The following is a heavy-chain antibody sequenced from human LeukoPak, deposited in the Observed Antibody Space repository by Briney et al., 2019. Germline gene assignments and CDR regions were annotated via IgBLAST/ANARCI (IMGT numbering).Heavy chain of an antibody. V-gene: IGHV1-18*01. J-gene: IGHJ4*02. CDR3: ARDLYSSSWLEGY. Sequence: ASVKVSCEASGYTFTNYGISWVRQAPGQGLEWMGWISTYSGNTNYAQKLQGRVTMTTDTSTSTAYMELRSLRSDDTAVYYCARDLYSSSWLEGYWGQGTLVTVSS. CDR2: ISTYSGNT. CDR1: GYTFTNYG. D-gene: IGHD6-13*01.